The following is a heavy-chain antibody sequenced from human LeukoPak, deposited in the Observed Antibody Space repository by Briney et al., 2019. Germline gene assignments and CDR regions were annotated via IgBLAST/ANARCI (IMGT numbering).Heavy chain of an antibody. Sequence: GGFLKLSCAASGITFSGSAMHWVRQASGKGLEWVGRIRSKANSYATAYAASVKGRFTISRDDSKNTAYLQMNSLKTEDTAVYYCTRRDTAMVYNYWGQGTLVTVSS. CDR2: IRSKANSYAT. CDR3: TRRDTAMVYNY. J-gene: IGHJ4*02. V-gene: IGHV3-73*01. D-gene: IGHD5-18*01. CDR1: GITFSGSA.